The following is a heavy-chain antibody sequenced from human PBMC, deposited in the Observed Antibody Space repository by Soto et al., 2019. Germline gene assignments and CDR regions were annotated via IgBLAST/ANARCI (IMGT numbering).Heavy chain of an antibody. CDR2: INSDGSST. Sequence: EVQLVESGGGLVQPGGSLRLSCAASGFTFSSYWMHWVRQAPGKGLVWVSRINSDGSSTSYADSVKGRFTISRDNAKNTLYLQMNSLRDEDTAVYYCARDLTYYYGSGSLDYWGQGTLVTVSS. J-gene: IGHJ4*02. D-gene: IGHD3-10*01. V-gene: IGHV3-74*01. CDR1: GFTFSSYW. CDR3: ARDLTYYYGSGSLDY.